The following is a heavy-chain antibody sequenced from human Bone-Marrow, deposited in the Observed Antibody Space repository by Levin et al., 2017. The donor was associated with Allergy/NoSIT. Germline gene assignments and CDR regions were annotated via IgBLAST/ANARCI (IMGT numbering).Heavy chain of an antibody. Sequence: ASVKVSCKGSGYSFTTYWIGWVRQGPGKGLEWMGIIHPGDSDTRYSPSFQGHVSMSADKSTSTVYLQWTSLKASDSGVYYCARPSRPVIATHFDHWGQGTPVRVSS. V-gene: IGHV5-51*01. CDR1: GYSFTTYW. D-gene: IGHD2/OR15-2a*01. J-gene: IGHJ4*02. CDR3: ARPSRPVIATHFDH. CDR2: IHPGDSDT.